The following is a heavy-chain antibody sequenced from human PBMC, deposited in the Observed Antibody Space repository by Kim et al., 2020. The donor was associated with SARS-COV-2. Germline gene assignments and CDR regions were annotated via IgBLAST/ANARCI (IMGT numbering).Heavy chain of an antibody. J-gene: IGHJ6*02. CDR1: GGSISNYC. D-gene: IGHD3-22*01. Sequence: SETLSLTCTVSGGSISNYCWSWIRQPPGKGLEWIGYIYYSGSTNYNPSLKSRVTISLDRSKNQFSLKLSSATAADTAVYFCARDYYDSSGFFGYYYGMDVWGQGTTVTVSS. CDR2: IYYSGST. CDR3: ARDYYDSSGFFGYYYGMDV. V-gene: IGHV4-59*13.